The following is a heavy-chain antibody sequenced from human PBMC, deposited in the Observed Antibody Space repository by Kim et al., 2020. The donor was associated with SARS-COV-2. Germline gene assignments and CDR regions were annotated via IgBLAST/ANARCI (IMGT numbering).Heavy chain of an antibody. V-gene: IGHV3-49*04. CDR1: GFTFGDYA. J-gene: IGHJ6*01. Sequence: GGSLRLSFTASGFTFGDYAMSWVRQAPGKGLEWVGFIRNKAYGGATEYAASVKGRFTISRDDSKSIAYLQMNSLKTEDTAVYYCTRGYMVRGVNYYYYG. CDR3: TRGYMVRGVNYYYYG. D-gene: IGHD3-10*01. CDR2: IRNKAYGGAT.